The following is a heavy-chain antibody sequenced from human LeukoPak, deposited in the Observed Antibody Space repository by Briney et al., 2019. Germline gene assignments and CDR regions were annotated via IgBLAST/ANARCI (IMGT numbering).Heavy chain of an antibody. Sequence: GPLRLSCAASGFTFSNYAMSWARQAPGKGLEWVSAISGSGGSTYYADSVKGRFTISRDNSKNTLYLQMNSLRAEDTAVYYCTKGTIWLPFDYWGQGTLVTVSS. CDR1: GFTFSNYA. J-gene: IGHJ4*02. D-gene: IGHD5-18*01. CDR2: ISGSGGST. CDR3: TKGTIWLPFDY. V-gene: IGHV3-23*01.